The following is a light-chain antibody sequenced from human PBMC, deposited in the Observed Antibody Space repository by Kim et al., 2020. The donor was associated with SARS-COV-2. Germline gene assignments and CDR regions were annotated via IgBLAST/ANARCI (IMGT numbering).Light chain of an antibody. J-gene: IGLJ3*02. V-gene: IGLV1-44*01. CDR3: AAWDDSLNGWV. Sequence: GQRVTISCSGSSSNIGSNTVNWYQQFPGTAPKLLIYRNSRRSSGVPDRFSGSKSGTSASLAISGPRSEDEADYYCAAWDDSLNGWVFGGGTKLTVL. CDR2: RNS. CDR1: SSNIGSNT.